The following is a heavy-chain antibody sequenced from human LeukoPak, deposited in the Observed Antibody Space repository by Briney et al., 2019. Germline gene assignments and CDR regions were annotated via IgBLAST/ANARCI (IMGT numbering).Heavy chain of an antibody. V-gene: IGHV4-61*01. J-gene: IGHJ6*04. CDR3: AREVVGDNYGMDV. Sequence: PSETRSLTCTVSGGSVSSGTSYWSWIRQPPGKGLEWIGYMHHSGSTNYNPSLKTPVTISVDTSKNQFSLKLSSVTAADTAVYYCAREVVGDNYGMDVWGEGTTVTVSS. D-gene: IGHD1-26*01. CDR2: MHHSGST. CDR1: GGSVSSGTSY.